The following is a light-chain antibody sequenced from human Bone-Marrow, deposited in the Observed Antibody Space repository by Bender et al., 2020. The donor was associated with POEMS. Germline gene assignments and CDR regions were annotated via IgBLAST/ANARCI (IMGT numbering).Light chain of an antibody. CDR2: RDN. J-gene: IGLJ2*01. Sequence: SYELTQPPSVSVSPGQTATITCSGDKLGDKYVSWYQQMPGQSPELVIYRDNQRPSGIPERFSGSNSGNTATLTIGETQPTDEGDYYCQAWDSGSVFFGGGAKLTVL. CDR3: QAWDSGSVF. V-gene: IGLV3-1*01. CDR1: KLGDKY.